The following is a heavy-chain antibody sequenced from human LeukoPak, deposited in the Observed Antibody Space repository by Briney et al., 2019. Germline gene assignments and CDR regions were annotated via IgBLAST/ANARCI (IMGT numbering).Heavy chain of an antibody. CDR3: ARANPYNYYDSSGYYGSSYYYYGMDV. Sequence: PGGSLRLSCAASGFTFSSYAMSWVRQAPGKGLEWVSAISGSGGSTYYADSVKGRFTISRDNAKNSLYLQMNSLRAEDTAVYYCARANPYNYYDSSGYYGSSYYYYGMDVWGQGTTVTVSS. CDR1: GFTFSSYA. V-gene: IGHV3-23*01. J-gene: IGHJ6*02. D-gene: IGHD3-22*01. CDR2: ISGSGGST.